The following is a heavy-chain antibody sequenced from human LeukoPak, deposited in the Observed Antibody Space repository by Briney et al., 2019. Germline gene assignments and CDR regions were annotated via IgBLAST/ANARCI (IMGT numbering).Heavy chain of an antibody. Sequence: PGGSLRLSCAASGFPFSNYWMHWVRQAPGKGLVWVSRINSDGSNTVYADSVKGRFTISRDNAKNTLYLQINSLGAEDSAVYYCARDRGGGSGYDYWGQGTPVTVSS. CDR2: INSDGSNT. J-gene: IGHJ4*02. CDR3: ARDRGGGSGYDY. D-gene: IGHD2-15*01. CDR1: GFPFSNYW. V-gene: IGHV3-74*01.